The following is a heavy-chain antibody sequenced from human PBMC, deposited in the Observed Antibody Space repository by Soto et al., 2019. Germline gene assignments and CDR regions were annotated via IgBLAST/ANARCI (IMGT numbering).Heavy chain of an antibody. D-gene: IGHD6-25*01. Sequence: EVQLVESGGGLVQPGGSLRLSCAASGFTFSSYSMKWVRQAPGKGLEWVSYISSSSTTMYYADSVKGRFTISRDNAKNSLYLQMNSLRAEDTAVYYCARDYSSVWYFDYWGQGTLVTVSS. CDR1: GFTFSSYS. CDR3: ARDYSSVWYFDY. CDR2: ISSSSTTM. V-gene: IGHV3-48*01. J-gene: IGHJ4*02.